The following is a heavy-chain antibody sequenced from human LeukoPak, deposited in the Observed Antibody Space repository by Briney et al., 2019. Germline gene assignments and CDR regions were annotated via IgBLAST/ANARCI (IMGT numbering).Heavy chain of an antibody. J-gene: IGHJ4*02. CDR1: GYSISSGYY. D-gene: IGHD2-2*01. V-gene: IGHV4-38-2*02. CDR3: ARDGLAVPKY. CDR2: VYHSGST. Sequence: PSETLSLTCTVSGYSISSGYYWAWIRQPPGKGLEWIGSVYHSGSTYYSPSLESRVTISIDTSRNKFSLKLNSVTAADTAFYFCARDGLAVPKYWGQGILVTVSS.